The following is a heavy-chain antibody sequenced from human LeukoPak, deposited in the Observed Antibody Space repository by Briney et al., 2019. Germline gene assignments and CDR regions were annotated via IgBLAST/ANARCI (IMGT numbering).Heavy chain of an antibody. CDR1: GGSTRGFY. Sequence: SETLSLTCTVSGGSTRGFYWSWIRQPPGKGPEWIGYIHYSGSTNYNPSLRSRVTMLLDTSKNQFSLKLTSVTAADTAVYYCARRSERSGDFWFDPWGQGTLVTVSS. J-gene: IGHJ5*02. CDR2: IHYSGST. D-gene: IGHD2-21*02. CDR3: ARRSERSGDFWFDP. V-gene: IGHV4-59*12.